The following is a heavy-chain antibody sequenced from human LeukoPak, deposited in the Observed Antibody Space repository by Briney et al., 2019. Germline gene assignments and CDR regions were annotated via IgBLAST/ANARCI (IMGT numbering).Heavy chain of an antibody. D-gene: IGHD6-19*01. CDR2: INTNTGNP. CDR1: GYTFTSSA. J-gene: IGHJ4*02. Sequence: ASVTVSCKASGYTFTSSALNWVRQAPGQGLEWMGWINTNTGNPTYAQGFTGRFVFSLDTSVSTAYLQISSLKAEDTAVYYCATDLKKGDSGCFDYWGQGTLSPSPQ. CDR3: ATDLKKGDSGCFDY. V-gene: IGHV7-4-1*02.